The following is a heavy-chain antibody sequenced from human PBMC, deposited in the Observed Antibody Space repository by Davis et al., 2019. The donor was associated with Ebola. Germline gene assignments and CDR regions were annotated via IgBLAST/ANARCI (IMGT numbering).Heavy chain of an antibody. CDR3: AKGGWGVEMALNDY. CDR2: IKSKTDGGTT. CDR1: GFTFSNAW. J-gene: IGHJ4*02. V-gene: IGHV3-15*01. Sequence: GGSLRLSCAASGFTFSNAWMSWVRQAPGKGLEWVGRIKSKTDGGTTDYAAPVKGRFTISRDDSKNTLYLQMNSLRAEDTAVYYCAKGGWGVEMALNDYWGQGTLVTVSS. D-gene: IGHD5-24*01.